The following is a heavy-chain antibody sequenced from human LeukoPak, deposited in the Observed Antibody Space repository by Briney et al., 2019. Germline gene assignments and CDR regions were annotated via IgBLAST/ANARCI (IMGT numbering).Heavy chain of an antibody. D-gene: IGHD3-3*01. CDR1: GFTFSSYA. J-gene: IGHJ4*02. Sequence: GGSLRLSCAASGFTFSSYAMSWVRQAPGKGLGWVSAISGSGGSTYYADSVKGRFTISRDNSKNTLYLQMNSLRAEDTALYYCAKDWGSFDFWSGYWVDYWGQGALVTVSS. V-gene: IGHV3-23*01. CDR3: AKDWGSFDFWSGYWVDY. CDR2: ISGSGGST.